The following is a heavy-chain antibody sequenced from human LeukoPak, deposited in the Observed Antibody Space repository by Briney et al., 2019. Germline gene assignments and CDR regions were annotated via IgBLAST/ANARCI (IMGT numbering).Heavy chain of an antibody. J-gene: IGHJ4*02. Sequence: PSETLSLTCTVSGGSINSGTYYWGWIRQPPGKGLEWIAGMYHDGRTSYNPSLESRVTISIDTSTNQFSLKLSSVTAADTAVYYCASDHKSITMRKGQYFDYWGQGVLVTVSS. V-gene: IGHV4-39*01. D-gene: IGHD1-14*01. CDR1: GGSINSGTYY. CDR3: ASDHKSITMRKGQYFDY. CDR2: MYHDGRT.